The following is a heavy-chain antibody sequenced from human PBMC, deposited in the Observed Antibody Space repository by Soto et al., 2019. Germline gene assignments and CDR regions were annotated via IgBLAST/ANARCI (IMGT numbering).Heavy chain of an antibody. CDR1: GFTFSSYA. D-gene: IGHD2-15*01. V-gene: IGHV3-30-3*01. Sequence: QVQLVESGGGVVQPGRSLRLSCAASGFTFSSYAMHWVRQAPGKGLEWVAVISYDGSNKYYADSVKGRFTISRDNSKNTLYLQMNSLGAEDTAVYYCARARISWWFDAFDIWGQGTMVTVSS. CDR2: ISYDGSNK. CDR3: ARARISWWFDAFDI. J-gene: IGHJ3*02.